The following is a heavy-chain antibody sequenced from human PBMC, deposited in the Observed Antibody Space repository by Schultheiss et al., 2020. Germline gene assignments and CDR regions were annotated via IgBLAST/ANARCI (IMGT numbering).Heavy chain of an antibody. V-gene: IGHV3-30-3*01. D-gene: IGHD1-26*01. CDR3: TTPLATADYYYGMDV. CDR2: ISYDGSNK. CDR1: GFTFSSYA. J-gene: IGHJ6*02. Sequence: GGSLRLSCAASGFTFSSYAMHWVRQAPGKGLEWVAVISYDGSNKYYADSVKGRFTISRDNSKNTLYLQMNSLRAEDTAVYYCTTPLATADYYYGMDVWGQGTTVTVSS.